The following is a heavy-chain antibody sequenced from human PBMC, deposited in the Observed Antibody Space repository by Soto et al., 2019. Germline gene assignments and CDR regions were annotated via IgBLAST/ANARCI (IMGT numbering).Heavy chain of an antibody. D-gene: IGHD3-22*01. J-gene: IGHJ4*02. CDR3: ARDSPRSGYYPHFDY. Sequence: QVQLVQSGAEVKKPGSSVKVSCKASGGTFSSYTIRWVRQAPGQGLEWMGRIITILGIANYAQKFQGRVTITADKSTSTAYMELSSLRSEDTAVYYCARDSPRSGYYPHFDYWVQGTLVTVSS. CDR1: GGTFSSYT. V-gene: IGHV1-69*08. CDR2: IITILGIA.